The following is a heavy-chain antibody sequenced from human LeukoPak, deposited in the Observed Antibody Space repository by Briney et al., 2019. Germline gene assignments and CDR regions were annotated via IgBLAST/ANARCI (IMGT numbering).Heavy chain of an antibody. Sequence: GSLRLSCGASGFTFSSYGMHWVRQAPGKGLEWVAFIRYDGSNKYYADSVKGRFTISRDNSKNTLYLQMNSLRAEDTAVYYCARRAGAYSHPYDYWGQGTLVTVSS. CDR2: IRYDGSNK. V-gene: IGHV3-30*02. J-gene: IGHJ4*02. CDR1: GFTFSSYG. D-gene: IGHD4/OR15-4a*01. CDR3: ARRAGAYSHPYDY.